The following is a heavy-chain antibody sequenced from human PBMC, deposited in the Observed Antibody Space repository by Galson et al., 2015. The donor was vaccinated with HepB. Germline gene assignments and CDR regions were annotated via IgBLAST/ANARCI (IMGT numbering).Heavy chain of an antibody. CDR2: INSDGSST. D-gene: IGHD6-13*01. J-gene: IGHJ1*01. CDR3: ARVSGVAAAFPEYFQH. CDR1: GFTSSSYW. V-gene: IGHV3-74*01. Sequence: SLRLSCAASGFTSSSYWMHWVRQAPGKGLVWVSRINSDGSSTSYADSVKGRFTISRDNAKNTLYLQMNSLRAEDTAVYYCARVSGVAAAFPEYFQHWGQGTLVTVSS.